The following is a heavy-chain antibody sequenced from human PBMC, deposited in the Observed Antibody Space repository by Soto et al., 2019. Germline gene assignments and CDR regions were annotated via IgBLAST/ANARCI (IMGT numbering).Heavy chain of an antibody. V-gene: IGHV3-66*03. J-gene: IGHJ5*02. CDR2: IYSGGST. CDR1: GFTVSSNY. D-gene: IGHD5-12*01. Sequence: EVQLVESGGGLIQPGGSLRLSCAASGFTVSSNYMSWVRQAPGKGLEWVSVIYSGGSTYYADSVKGRFTISRDNSKNTLYLQMNSLRAEDTAVYYCAKDLQQLRGIGWFDPWGQGTLVTVSS. CDR3: AKDLQQLRGIGWFDP.